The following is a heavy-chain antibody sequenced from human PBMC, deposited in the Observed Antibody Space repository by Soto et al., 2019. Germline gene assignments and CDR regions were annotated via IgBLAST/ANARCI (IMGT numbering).Heavy chain of an antibody. CDR1: GGSISSGDYY. V-gene: IGHV4-30-4*01. J-gene: IGHJ5*02. CDR2: IYYSGST. D-gene: IGHD3-10*01. Sequence: SETLSLTCTVSGGSISSGDYYWSWIRQPPGKGLEWIGYIYYSGSTYYNPSLKSRVTISVDTSKNQFSLKLSSVTAADTAVYYCARSLWLGSYKADGYWFDHWGQGTLVTVSS. CDR3: ARSLWLGSYKADGYWFDH.